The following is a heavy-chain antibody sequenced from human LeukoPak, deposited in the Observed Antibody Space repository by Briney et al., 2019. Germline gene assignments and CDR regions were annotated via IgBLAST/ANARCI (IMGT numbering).Heavy chain of an antibody. CDR2: IYYTGST. V-gene: IGHV4-59*01. Sequence: SETLSLTCTVSGGSISSYNWNWTRQSPGKELEWIGNIYYTGSTNYNPSFKGRVTISVDTSKNQFSLRLTSVTAADTAVFYCARGASGWYWLDYWGRGTLVTVSS. CDR3: ARGASGWYWLDY. D-gene: IGHD6-19*01. CDR1: GGSISSYN. J-gene: IGHJ4*02.